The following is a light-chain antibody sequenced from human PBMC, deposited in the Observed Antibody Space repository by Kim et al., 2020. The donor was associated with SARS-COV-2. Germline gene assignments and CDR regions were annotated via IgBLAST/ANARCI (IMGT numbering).Light chain of an antibody. V-gene: IGKV1-17*01. CDR2: GGS. CDR3: RQQSTCPIT. Sequence: ASVVDRSTITCRESKDIRSDLGWYQQNTGGAAKRLIYGGSSLQSGVPSRFSGSGSGTEVTLTIISVQPEDFATYFCRQQSTCPITFGQGTRLEIK. CDR1: KDIRSD. J-gene: IGKJ5*01.